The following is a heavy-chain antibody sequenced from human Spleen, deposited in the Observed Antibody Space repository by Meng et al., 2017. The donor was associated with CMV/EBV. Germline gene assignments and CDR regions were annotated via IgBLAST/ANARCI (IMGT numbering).Heavy chain of an antibody. CDR2: IIPIFGTA. V-gene: IGHV1-69*05. Sequence: SVKVSCKASGGTFSSYAISWVRQAPGQGLEWMGGIIPIFGTANYAQKFQGRVTITTDESTSTAYMELSSLRSEDTAVYYCAKSVESRGAAFDIWGQGTMVTVSS. D-gene: IGHD1-1*01. CDR1: GGTFSSYA. CDR3: AKSVESRGAAFDI. J-gene: IGHJ3*02.